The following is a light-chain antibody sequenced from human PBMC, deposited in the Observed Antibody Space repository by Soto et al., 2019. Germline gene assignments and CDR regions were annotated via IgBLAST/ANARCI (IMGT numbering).Light chain of an antibody. V-gene: IGKV1-9*01. CDR3: QLRNTFPVT. J-gene: IGKJ5*01. CDR2: ASS. CDR1: QGISSY. Sequence: DIQLTQSPSFLSASVGDRVTITCRASQGISSYLAWYQQTPGKAPKLLIYASSTLQSGVPSRFSGSGYGTEFTLIISSLQPEDFATYYFQLRNTFPVTFGQGTRLDI.